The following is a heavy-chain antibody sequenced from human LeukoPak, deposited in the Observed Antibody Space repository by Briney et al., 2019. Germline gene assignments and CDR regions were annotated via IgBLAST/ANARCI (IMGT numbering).Heavy chain of an antibody. CDR2: INSDGSST. V-gene: IGHV3-74*01. Sequence: GGSLRLSCAASGFTFSSYWMHWVRQAPGKGLVWVSRINSDGSSTSYADSVKGRFTISRDNAKNTLYLQMNSLRAEDTAVYYCARGVWCSGGSCYFDYYGMDVWGQGTTVTVSS. CDR1: GFTFSSYW. J-gene: IGHJ6*02. CDR3: ARGVWCSGGSCYFDYYGMDV. D-gene: IGHD2-15*01.